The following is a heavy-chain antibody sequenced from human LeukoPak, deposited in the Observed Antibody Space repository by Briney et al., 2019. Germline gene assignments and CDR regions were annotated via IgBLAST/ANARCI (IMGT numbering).Heavy chain of an antibody. V-gene: IGHV4-39*01. Sequence: SETLSLTCTVSGGSISSSSYCWGWIRQPPGKGLEWIGSIYYSGSTYYNPSLKGRVTISVDTSKNQFSLKLSSVTAADTAVYYCARTLYFYGSGSYSYFYWGQGTLVTVSS. CDR1: GGSISSSSYC. D-gene: IGHD3-10*01. J-gene: IGHJ4*02. CDR2: IYYSGST. CDR3: ARTLYFYGSGSYSYFY.